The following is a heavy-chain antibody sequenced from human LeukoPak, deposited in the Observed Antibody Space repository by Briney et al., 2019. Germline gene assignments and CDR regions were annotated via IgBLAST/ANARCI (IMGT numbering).Heavy chain of an antibody. D-gene: IGHD3-10*01. CDR2: IKSKTDGGTT. CDR1: GFTVSNAW. J-gene: IGHJ4*02. CDR3: TTGFV. V-gene: IGHV3-15*01. Sequence: GGSLRLSCAASGFTVSNAWMSWVRQAPGKGLEWVSRIKSKTDGGTTDYAAPVKDRFTISRDDSKNTLSLQMNSLKIEDTAVYYCTTGFVWGQGTLVTVSS.